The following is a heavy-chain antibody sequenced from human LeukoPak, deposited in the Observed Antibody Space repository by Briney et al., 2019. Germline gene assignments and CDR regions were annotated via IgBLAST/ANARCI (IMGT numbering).Heavy chain of an antibody. CDR2: IIPIFGTA. CDR3: AKDEGKGFDP. V-gene: IGHV1-69*05. Sequence: SVKVSCEASGGTFSSYPISWVRQAPGQGLEWMGRIIPIFGTAKYAQKFQDRVTITTDESTSTAYMELSSLRSEDTAVYYCAKDEGKGFDPWGQGTLVTVSS. J-gene: IGHJ5*02. CDR1: GGTFSSYP.